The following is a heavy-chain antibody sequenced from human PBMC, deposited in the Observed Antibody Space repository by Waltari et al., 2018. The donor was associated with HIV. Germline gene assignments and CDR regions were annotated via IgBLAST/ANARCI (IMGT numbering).Heavy chain of an antibody. CDR3: ARGGFYGSGSKVN. CDR2: IKQDGSEK. V-gene: IGHV3-7*04. CDR1: GFIFGSYW. D-gene: IGHD3-10*01. Sequence: EVQLVESGGGLVQPGGSLRLSCAASGFIFGSYWMSWVRRATGKGVEWVANIKQDGSEKYYVDSVNGRFTISRDNAENSLYLQMNSLRAEDTAVYYCARGGFYGSGSKVNWGQGTLVTVSS. J-gene: IGHJ4*02.